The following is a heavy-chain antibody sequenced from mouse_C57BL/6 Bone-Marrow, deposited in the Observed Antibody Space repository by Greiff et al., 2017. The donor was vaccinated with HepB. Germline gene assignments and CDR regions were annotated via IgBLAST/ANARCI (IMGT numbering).Heavy chain of an antibody. CDR3: ARRAPGYFDD. V-gene: IGHV5-17*01. CDR2: ISSGSSTI. CDR1: GFNFSDYG. Sequence: VQLKESGGGLVKPGGSLKFSCAASGFNFSDYGMHWVRQAPEQGLEWVAYISSGSSTIYYADTVKGRFTISKDNAKNTLFLQMTRLRSEDTAVYYCARRAPGYFDDWGKGTTLTVSS. D-gene: IGHD3-3*01. J-gene: IGHJ2*01.